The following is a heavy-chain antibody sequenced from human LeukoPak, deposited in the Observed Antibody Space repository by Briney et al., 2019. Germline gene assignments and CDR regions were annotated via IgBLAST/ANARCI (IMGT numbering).Heavy chain of an antibody. Sequence: GGSLRLSCAASGFTFSDYSMNWVRQAPGKGLEWVSSISGRSSFIYYADSVKGRFTVSRDNAKNSLFLQMNSLRVEDTALYYCARDQIKYSTLSRSYHAYWGQGTLVTVSS. CDR2: ISGRSSFI. J-gene: IGHJ4*02. CDR3: ARDQIKYSTLSRSYHAY. CDR1: GFTFSDYS. V-gene: IGHV3-21*01. D-gene: IGHD6-13*01.